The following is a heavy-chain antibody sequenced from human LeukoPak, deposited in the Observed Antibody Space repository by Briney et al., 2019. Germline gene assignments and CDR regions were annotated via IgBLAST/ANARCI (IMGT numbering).Heavy chain of an antibody. CDR2: ISSSGSTI. Sequence: PGGSLRLSCAASGITFSDYYMSWIRQAPGKGLEWVSYISSSGSTIYYADSVKGRFTISRDNAKNSLYLQMNSLRAEDTAVYYCARAIAAAVDAFDIWGQGTMVTVSS. D-gene: IGHD6-13*01. CDR3: ARAIAAAVDAFDI. V-gene: IGHV3-11*04. CDR1: GITFSDYY. J-gene: IGHJ3*02.